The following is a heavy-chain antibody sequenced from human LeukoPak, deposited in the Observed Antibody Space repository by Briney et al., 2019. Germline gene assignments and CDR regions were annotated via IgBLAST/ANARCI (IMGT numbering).Heavy chain of an antibody. D-gene: IGHD6-13*01. J-gene: IGHJ6*03. V-gene: IGHV3-7*01. Sequence: RGSLRLPCAASGFTFSSYWMSWVRQAPGKGLEWVANIKQDGSEKHYVDSVKGRFTISRDNAKNSLFLQMNSLRAEDTAVYFCARVKQQLVRLLGRDTTYYYYYYMDVWGKGTTVTVSS. CDR2: IKQDGSEK. CDR3: ARVKQQLVRLLGRDTTYYYYYYMDV. CDR1: GFTFSSYW.